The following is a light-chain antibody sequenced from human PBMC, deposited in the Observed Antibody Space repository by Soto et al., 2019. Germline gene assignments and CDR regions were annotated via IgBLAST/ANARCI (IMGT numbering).Light chain of an antibody. Sequence: DIVMTQSPLSLPVTPGEPASISCRSSQSLLHSNGYNYLDWYLQKPGQSPHLLIYLGSNRASGVPDRFSGSGSGTDFTLKISRVEAEDVGVYYCMQALQTPPAVGQGTKLEIK. CDR2: LGS. V-gene: IGKV2-28*01. CDR3: MQALQTPPA. J-gene: IGKJ2*01. CDR1: QSLLHSNGYNY.